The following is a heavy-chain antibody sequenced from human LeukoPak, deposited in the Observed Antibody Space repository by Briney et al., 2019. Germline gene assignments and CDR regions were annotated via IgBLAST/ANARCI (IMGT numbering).Heavy chain of an antibody. V-gene: IGHV3-7*05. CDR3: ARDSSPGYYDFVWGTYPRY. Sequence: GGSLRLSCAASGFTFSNYWMSWVRQAPGKGLEWVANIKQDGREKYYVDSVKGRFTISRDNAKNSLYLQMNSLRAEDTAVYFCARDSSPGYYDFVWGTYPRYWGQGTLVTVSS. CDR1: GFTFSNYW. CDR2: IKQDGREK. D-gene: IGHD3-16*02. J-gene: IGHJ4*02.